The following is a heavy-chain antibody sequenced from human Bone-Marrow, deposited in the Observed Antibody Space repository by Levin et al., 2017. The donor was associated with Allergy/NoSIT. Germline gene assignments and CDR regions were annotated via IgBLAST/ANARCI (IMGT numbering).Heavy chain of an antibody. V-gene: IGHV1-2*02. D-gene: IGHD3-16*01. Sequence: WASVKVSCKASGYDFDDCYIYWVRQAPGQGLEWMGWIDPNSGDTKYAQRFQGRVSLTRDTSITTVYMEVRNLRSDDTAVYYCARARTGGDDEMDYWGQGTLVTVSS. CDR3: ARARTGGDDEMDY. CDR1: GYDFDDCY. J-gene: IGHJ4*02. CDR2: IDPNSGDT.